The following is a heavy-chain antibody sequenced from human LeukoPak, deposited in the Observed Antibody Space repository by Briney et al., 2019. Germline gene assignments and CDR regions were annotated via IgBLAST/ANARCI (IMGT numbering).Heavy chain of an antibody. J-gene: IGHJ4*02. CDR2: ISGSGGST. CDR3: AKDGTYYYDSSGYYPTGYFDY. D-gene: IGHD3-22*01. CDR1: GFTFSSYA. Sequence: GGSLRLSCAASGFTFSSYAMSWVRQAPGKGLEWVSAISGSGGSTYYADSVKGRFTISRDNSKNTLYLQMNSLRAEDTAVYYCAKDGTYYYDSSGYYPTGYFDYWGQGTLVTVSS. V-gene: IGHV3-23*01.